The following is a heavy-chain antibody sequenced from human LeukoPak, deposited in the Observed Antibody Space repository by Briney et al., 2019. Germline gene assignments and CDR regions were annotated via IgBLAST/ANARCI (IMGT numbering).Heavy chain of an antibody. CDR1: GGSIRSYY. CDR3: ARELGATVVNYGMDV. J-gene: IGHJ6*02. D-gene: IGHD4-23*01. CDR2: IHYSGST. V-gene: IGHV4-59*01. Sequence: SETLSLTCTVSGGSIRSYYWSWIRQPPGKGLEWIGYIHYSGSTNYNPSLESRVTISVDTPKNQLSLKLTSVTAADTAVYFCARELGATVVNYGMDVWGQGTTVTVSS.